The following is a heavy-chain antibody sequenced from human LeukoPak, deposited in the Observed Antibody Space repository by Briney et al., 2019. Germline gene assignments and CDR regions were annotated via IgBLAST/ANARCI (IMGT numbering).Heavy chain of an antibody. CDR2: ISGNGGST. Sequence: GGTLRLSCAASGFTFSSYGMSWVRQAPGKGLEWVSAISGNGGSTYYADSVKGRFTISRDNSKNTLYLQMNSLRAEDTAVYYCAKDGPYSSGFDPWGQGTLVTVSS. CDR1: GFTFSSYG. V-gene: IGHV3-23*01. J-gene: IGHJ5*02. CDR3: AKDGPYSSGFDP. D-gene: IGHD6-19*01.